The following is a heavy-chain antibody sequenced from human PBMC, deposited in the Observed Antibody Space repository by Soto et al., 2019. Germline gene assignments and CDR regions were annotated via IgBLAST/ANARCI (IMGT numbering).Heavy chain of an antibody. CDR1: GFSLSTSGVG. CDR2: IYWDDDK. J-gene: IGHJ5*02. Sequence: SGPALVNPTQTLTLTCTFSGFSLSTSGVGVGWIRQPPGKALEWLALIYWDDDKRYSPSLKSRLTITKDTSKNQVVLTMTNMDPVDTATYSCPHTPVDIVDTGSRLNWFDPWGQGTLVTVSS. D-gene: IGHD5-12*01. CDR3: PHTPVDIVDTGSRLNWFDP. V-gene: IGHV2-5*02.